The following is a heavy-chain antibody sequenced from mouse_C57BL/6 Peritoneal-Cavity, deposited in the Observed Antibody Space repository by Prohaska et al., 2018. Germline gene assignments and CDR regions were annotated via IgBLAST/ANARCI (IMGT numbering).Heavy chain of an antibody. Sequence: EVQLVESGGGLVKPGGSLKLSCAASGFTFSSYALSWVRQTPEKRLEWVATISDGGSYTYYPDNVKGRFTISRDNAKNNLYLQMSHLKSEDTAMYYCARGLGRPYYFDYWGQGTTLTVSS. V-gene: IGHV5-4*01. CDR3: ARGLGRPYYFDY. CDR1: GFTFSSYA. CDR2: ISDGGSYT. J-gene: IGHJ2*01. D-gene: IGHD4-1*01.